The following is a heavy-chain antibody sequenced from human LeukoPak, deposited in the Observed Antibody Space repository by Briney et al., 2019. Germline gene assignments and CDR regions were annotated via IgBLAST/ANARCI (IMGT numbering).Heavy chain of an antibody. CDR2: IYYSGST. J-gene: IGHJ5*02. V-gene: IGHV4-31*03. Sequence: SETLSLTCTVSGGSISSGGYYWSWIRQHPGKGLEWIGYIYYSGSTYYNPSLKSRVTISVDTSKNQLSLKLSSVTAADTAVYYCARELEAGIAAAGTTFDPWGQGTLVTVSS. CDR1: GGSISSGGYY. CDR3: ARELEAGIAAAGTTFDP. D-gene: IGHD6-13*01.